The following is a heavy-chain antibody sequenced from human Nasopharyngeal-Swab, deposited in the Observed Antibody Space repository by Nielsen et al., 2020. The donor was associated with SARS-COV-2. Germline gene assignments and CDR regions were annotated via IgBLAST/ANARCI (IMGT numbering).Heavy chain of an antibody. D-gene: IGHD2-15*01. CDR2: ISYDGSNK. Sequence: GESLKISCAASGFTFSSYAMHWVRQAPGQGLEWVAVISYDGSNKYYADSVKGRFTISRDNARNSLYLQMNSLRAEDTAVYYCARDCSGGSCRYGMDVWGQGTTVTVSS. V-gene: IGHV3-30-3*01. J-gene: IGHJ6*02. CDR1: GFTFSSYA. CDR3: ARDCSGGSCRYGMDV.